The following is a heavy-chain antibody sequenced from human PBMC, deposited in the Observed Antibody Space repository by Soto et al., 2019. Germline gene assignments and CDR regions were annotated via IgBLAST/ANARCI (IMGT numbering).Heavy chain of an antibody. Sequence: GGSLRLSCAASGFSVRSSQMSWVRQAPGKGLEWVSVIFIDGTTHYGVSVKGRFTISRDSARNTLYLQMNGLRVDDTAVYYCAKVGPYDSGSYMFRYDRFDPWGPGTLVTVSS. CDR3: AKVGPYDSGSYMFRYDRFDP. J-gene: IGHJ5*02. CDR2: IFIDGTT. D-gene: IGHD3-10*01. V-gene: IGHV3-53*01. CDR1: GFSVRSSQ.